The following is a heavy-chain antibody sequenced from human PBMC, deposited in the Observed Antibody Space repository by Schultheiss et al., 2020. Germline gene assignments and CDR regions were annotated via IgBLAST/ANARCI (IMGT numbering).Heavy chain of an antibody. D-gene: IGHD3-22*01. CDR1: GYTFTGYY. Sequence: ASVKVSCKASGYTFTGYYMHWVRQAPGQGLEWMGWINPNSGGTNYAQKFQGRVTMTRDTSISTAYMELSRLRSDDTAVYYCAREQYYYDSSGYYYYYGMDVWGQGTTVNVSS. J-gene: IGHJ6*02. CDR3: AREQYYYDSSGYYYYYGMDV. V-gene: IGHV1-2*02. CDR2: INPNSGGT.